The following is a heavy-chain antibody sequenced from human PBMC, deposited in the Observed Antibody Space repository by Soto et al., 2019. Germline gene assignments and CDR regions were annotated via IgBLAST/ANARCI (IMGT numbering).Heavy chain of an antibody. J-gene: IGHJ4*02. Sequence: ASVKVSCKASGGTFSSYTISWVRQAPGQGLEWMGRIIPILGIVNYAQKFQDRVTITADKSTSTAYMELGSLRSEDTAVYYCARDLGGWPDYWGQGTLVTVSS. CDR2: IIPILGIV. D-gene: IGHD2-15*01. CDR3: ARDLGGWPDY. CDR1: GGTFSSYT. V-gene: IGHV1-69*04.